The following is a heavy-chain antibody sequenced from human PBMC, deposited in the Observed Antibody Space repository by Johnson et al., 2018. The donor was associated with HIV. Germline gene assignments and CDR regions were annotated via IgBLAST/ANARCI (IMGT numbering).Heavy chain of an antibody. CDR3: AKERYMGSTTLADAFDM. D-gene: IGHD1-26*01. V-gene: IGHV3-30*02. Sequence: QVQLVESGGGLVQPGGSLRLSCAASGFTFSSAWMSWVRQAPGKGLDWVAFIRYDGSNKYYADSVKGRFTISRDNSKNTLFLQMNSLRAEDTAVYYCAKERYMGSTTLADAFDMWGQGTMVTVSS. CDR2: IRYDGSNK. CDR1: GFTFSSAW. J-gene: IGHJ3*02.